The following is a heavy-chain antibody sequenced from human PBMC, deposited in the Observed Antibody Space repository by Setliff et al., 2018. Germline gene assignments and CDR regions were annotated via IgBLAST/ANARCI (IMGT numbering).Heavy chain of an antibody. CDR3: VRSAVYCASDCYPRYFDS. CDR1: GGSMITNDYF. V-gene: IGHV4-39*07. Sequence: SETLSLTCTVSGGSMITNDYFWGWIRQPPGTGLEWIGSIYYSGDTYYNPSLKSRATVSVDTSTSQFSLRLTSVTAEDTAVYYCVRSAVYCASDCYPRYFDSWGQGTLVNVSS. J-gene: IGHJ4*02. CDR2: IYYSGDT. D-gene: IGHD2-21*01.